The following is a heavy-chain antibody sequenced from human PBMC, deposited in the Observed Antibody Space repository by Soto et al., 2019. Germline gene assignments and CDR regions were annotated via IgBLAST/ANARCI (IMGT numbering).Heavy chain of an antibody. CDR1: GYSFTSYW. J-gene: IGHJ6*03. CDR2: IYPGDSDT. CDR3: ARVSCSSTSCYDYYYYYMDV. D-gene: IGHD2-2*01. V-gene: IGHV5-51*01. Sequence: ESLKISCKGSGYSFTSYWIGWVRQMPGKGLEWMGIIYPGDSDTRYSPSFQGQVTISADKSISTAYLQWSSLKASDTAMYYCARVSCSSTSCYDYYYYYMDVWGKGTTVTVS.